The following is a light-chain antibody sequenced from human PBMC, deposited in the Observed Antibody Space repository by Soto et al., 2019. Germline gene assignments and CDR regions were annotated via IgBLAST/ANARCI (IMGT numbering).Light chain of an antibody. CDR1: QGICTS. Sequence: DIQITQSPSSLSASVGDSVTITCRASQGICTSLNWYQQKPGKAPNLLIYAASTLQSGVPSSFSGSGSETDFTLTISSLQPEYFATYSCQHSKTWTFGQGTKVDIK. V-gene: IGKV1-39*01. J-gene: IGKJ1*01. CDR2: AAS. CDR3: QHSKTWT.